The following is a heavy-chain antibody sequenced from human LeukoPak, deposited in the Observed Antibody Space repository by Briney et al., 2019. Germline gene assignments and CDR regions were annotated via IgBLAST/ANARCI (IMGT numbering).Heavy chain of an antibody. CDR2: IIPIFGTA. CDR3: ARAMGSSGTIDY. CDR1: GGTFSSYA. Sequence: ASVKVPCKASGGTFSSYAISWVRQAPGQGLEWMGGIIPIFGTANYAQKFQGRVTITAGKSTSTAYMELSSLRSEDTAVYYCARAMGSSGTIDYWGQGTLVTVSS. J-gene: IGHJ4*02. V-gene: IGHV1-69*06. D-gene: IGHD6-19*01.